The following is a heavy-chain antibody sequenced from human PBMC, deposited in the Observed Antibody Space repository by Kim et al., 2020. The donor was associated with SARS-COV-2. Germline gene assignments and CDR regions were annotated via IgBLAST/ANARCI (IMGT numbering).Heavy chain of an antibody. CDR3: ASVGLGYYGSGSYGMDV. CDR1: GYTFTSYY. V-gene: IGHV1-46*01. Sequence: ASVKVSCKASGYTFTSYYMHWVRQAPGQGLEWMGIINPSGGSTSYAQRFQGRVTMTRDTSTSTVYMELSSLSSEDTAVYYCASVGLGYYGSGSYGMDVWGQGTTVTVSS. CDR2: INPSGGST. D-gene: IGHD3-10*01. J-gene: IGHJ6*02.